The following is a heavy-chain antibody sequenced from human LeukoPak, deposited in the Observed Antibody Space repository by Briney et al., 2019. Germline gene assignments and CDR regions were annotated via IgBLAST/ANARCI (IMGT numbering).Heavy chain of an antibody. Sequence: SETLSLTCTVSGGSISSGSYYWSWIRQPAGKGLEWIGRIYTSGSTNYNPSLKSRVTISVDTSKNQFSLKLSSVTAADTAVYYCARYGGYSYGYDYWGQGTLATVSS. CDR1: GGSISSGSYY. V-gene: IGHV4-61*02. D-gene: IGHD5-18*01. CDR2: IYTSGST. J-gene: IGHJ4*02. CDR3: ARYGGYSYGYDY.